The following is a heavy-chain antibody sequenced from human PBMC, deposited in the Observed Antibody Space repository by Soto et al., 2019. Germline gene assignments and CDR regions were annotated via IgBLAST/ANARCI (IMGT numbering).Heavy chain of an antibody. V-gene: IGHV5-51*01. Sequence: GESLRISCKGSGYSFTSYWIGWVRQMPGKGLEWMGIIYPGDSDTRYSPSFQGQVTISADKSISTAYLQWSSLKASDTAMYYCARSYSSSLGAFDIWGQGTMVTVSS. CDR1: GYSFTSYW. J-gene: IGHJ3*02. CDR2: IYPGDSDT. CDR3: ARSYSSSLGAFDI. D-gene: IGHD6-6*01.